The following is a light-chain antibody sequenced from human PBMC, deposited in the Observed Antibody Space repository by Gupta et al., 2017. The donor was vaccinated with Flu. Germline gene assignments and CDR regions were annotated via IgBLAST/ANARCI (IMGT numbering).Light chain of an antibody. CDR2: LDSDGRH. CDR3: QTGGTGIEV. Sequence: VEVTWSQDKGQSRYEIVWHQQQPDKGTRYLMELDSDGRHSKGDGRPARFSGSCSRAGRYLTVSGRKAEDEADYYSQTGGTGIEVFGGGTKLTVL. V-gene: IGLV4-69*01. J-gene: IGLJ3*02. CDR1: KGQSRYE.